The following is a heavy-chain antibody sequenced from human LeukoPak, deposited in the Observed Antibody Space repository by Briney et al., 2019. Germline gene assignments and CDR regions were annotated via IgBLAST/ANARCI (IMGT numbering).Heavy chain of an antibody. V-gene: IGHV1-3*01. J-gene: IGHJ3*02. CDR1: GYTFTSYA. D-gene: IGHD3-10*01. CDR2: INAGNGNT. Sequence: ASVKVSCKASGYTFTSYAMHWVRQAPGQRLEWMGWINAGNGNTKYPQKFQGRVTITRDTSASTAYMELSSLRSEDTAVYYCATPGPYYYGSGSYELAFDIWGQGTMVTVSS. CDR3: ATPGPYYYGSGSYELAFDI.